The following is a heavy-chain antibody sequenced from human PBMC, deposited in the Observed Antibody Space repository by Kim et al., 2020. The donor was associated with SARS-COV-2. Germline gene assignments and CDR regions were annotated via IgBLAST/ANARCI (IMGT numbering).Heavy chain of an antibody. CDR2: K. J-gene: IGHJ4*02. Sequence: KYYSTALKTRLTISKDTSKNQVVLTMTNMDPVDTATYYCARAFEGYYFDYWGQGTLVTVSS. V-gene: IGHV2-70*01. CDR3: ARAFEGYYFDY.